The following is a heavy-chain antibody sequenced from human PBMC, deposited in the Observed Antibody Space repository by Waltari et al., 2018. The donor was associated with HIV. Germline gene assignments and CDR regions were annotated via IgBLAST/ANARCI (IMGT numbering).Heavy chain of an antibody. V-gene: IGHV3-64*01. CDR3: TRNWNHDAFDI. D-gene: IGHD1-1*01. CDR2: ITGDGGST. J-gene: IGHJ3*02. Sequence: EVQLVESGGGLVQQGGSLRLSCAASGFTFSSFSMHWVRQAPGKGLQYVSAITGDGGSTFYANSVKGRFTISRDNSKNTLYLQMGSLRADDMAVYYCTRNWNHDAFDIWGRGTMVTVSS. CDR1: GFTFSSFS.